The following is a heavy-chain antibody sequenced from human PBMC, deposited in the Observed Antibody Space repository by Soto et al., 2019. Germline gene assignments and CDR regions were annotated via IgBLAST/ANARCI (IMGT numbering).Heavy chain of an antibody. D-gene: IGHD4-17*01. V-gene: IGHV3-66*01. Sequence: GGSLRLSCAASGFTVSSNYMSWVRQAPGKGLEWVSVIYSGGSTYYADSVKGRFTISRDNSKNTLYLQMNSLRAEDTAVYYCARDRGAYGDYETDYWGQGTLVTVSS. CDR2: IYSGGST. CDR1: GFTVSSNY. CDR3: ARDRGAYGDYETDY. J-gene: IGHJ4*02.